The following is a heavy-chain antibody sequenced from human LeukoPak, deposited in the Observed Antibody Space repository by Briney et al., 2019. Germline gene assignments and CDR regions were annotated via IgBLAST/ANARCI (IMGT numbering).Heavy chain of an antibody. CDR3: ARDLTRLPGIAVAGGFDY. CDR1: GYTFTCYY. J-gene: IGHJ4*02. CDR2: INPNSGGT. Sequence: ASVKVSCKASGYTFTCYYMHWVRQAPGQGLEWMGWINPNSGGTNYAQKFQGRVTMTRDTSISTAYMELSRLRSDDTAVYYCARDLTRLPGIAVAGGFDYWGQGTLVTVSS. V-gene: IGHV1-2*02. D-gene: IGHD6-19*01.